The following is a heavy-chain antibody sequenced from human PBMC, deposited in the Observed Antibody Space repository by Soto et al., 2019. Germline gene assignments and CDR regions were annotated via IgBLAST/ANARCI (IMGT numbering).Heavy chain of an antibody. Sequence: GGSLRLSCAASGFTFSSYSMNWVRQAPGKGLEWVSSISSSSSYIYYADSVKGRFTISRDNAKNSLYLQMNSLRAEDTAVYYCARDVDTAMVGSPHWGQGTLVTVSS. V-gene: IGHV3-21*01. CDR2: ISSSSSYI. D-gene: IGHD5-18*01. J-gene: IGHJ4*02. CDR3: ARDVDTAMVGSPH. CDR1: GFTFSSYS.